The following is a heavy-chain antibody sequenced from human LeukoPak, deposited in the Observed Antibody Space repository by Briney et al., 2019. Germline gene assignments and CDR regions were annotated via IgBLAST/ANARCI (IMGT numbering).Heavy chain of an antibody. D-gene: IGHD5-24*01. Sequence: GGSLRLSCAASGSTFSSYGMHWVRQAPGKGLEWVAVISYDGSNKYYADSVKGRFTISRDNSKNTLYLQMNSLRAEDTAVYYCAKDRRDGYNKFYYFDYWGQGTLVTVSS. J-gene: IGHJ4*02. V-gene: IGHV3-30*18. CDR3: AKDRRDGYNKFYYFDY. CDR2: ISYDGSNK. CDR1: GSTFSSYG.